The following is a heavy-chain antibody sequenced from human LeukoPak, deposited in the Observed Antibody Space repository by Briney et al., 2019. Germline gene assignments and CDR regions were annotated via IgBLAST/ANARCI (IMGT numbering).Heavy chain of an antibody. CDR1: GYTFTSYD. CDR2: MNPNSGNT. CDR3: ARKELYSSSWYAPFPDY. Sequence: ASVKVSCKASGYTFTSYDINWVRQATGQGLEWMGWMNPNSGNTGYAQKFQGRVTMTRNTSINTAYMELSSLRSEDTAVYYCARKELYSSSWYAPFPDYWGQGTLVTVSS. V-gene: IGHV1-8*01. J-gene: IGHJ4*02. D-gene: IGHD6-13*01.